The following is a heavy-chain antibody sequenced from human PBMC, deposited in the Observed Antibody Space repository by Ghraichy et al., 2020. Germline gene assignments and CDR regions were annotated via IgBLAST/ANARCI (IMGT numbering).Heavy chain of an antibody. CDR3: ARERGNYAYFDS. J-gene: IGHJ4*02. CDR2: INIYKGNT. V-gene: IGHV1-18*01. D-gene: IGHD1-7*01. Sequence: ASVKVSCKPSGYTFNSYGITWVRQAPGQGLEWMGWINIYKGNTDYAQKFQGRVTMTADTSTNTAYMELRSLTSDDTAVYFCARERGNYAYFDSWGQGTLVAVSS. CDR1: GYTFNSYG.